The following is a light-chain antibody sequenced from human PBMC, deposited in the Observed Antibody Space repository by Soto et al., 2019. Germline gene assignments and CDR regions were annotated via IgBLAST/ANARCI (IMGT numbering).Light chain of an antibody. Sequence: QSALTHPASVSGSPGQSITISCTGTSSDVGGDNYVSWYQHHPGKAPKLIIYDVSNRPSGVSIRFSGSKSDNTASLTISGLQPEDEADYHCSSYTTSNTRQIVFGTGTKVTVL. J-gene: IGLJ1*01. CDR3: SSYTTSNTRQIV. V-gene: IGLV2-14*03. CDR2: DVS. CDR1: SSDVGGDNY.